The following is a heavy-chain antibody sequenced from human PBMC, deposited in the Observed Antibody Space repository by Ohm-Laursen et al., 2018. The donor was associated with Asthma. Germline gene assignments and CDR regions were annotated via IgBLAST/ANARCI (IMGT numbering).Heavy chain of an antibody. V-gene: IGHV3-49*03. CDR2: ITSKSYGGTT. J-gene: IGHJ5*02. Sequence: SLRLSCTASGFTFGDYAMTWFRQAPGKGLEWVSFITSKSYGGTTQYAASVRGRFTISRDDSKGIAYLQMNSLKIEDTAVYYCTRTHIQGSRFDPWGQGTLVTVSS. CDR1: GFTFGDYA. CDR3: TRTHIQGSRFDP.